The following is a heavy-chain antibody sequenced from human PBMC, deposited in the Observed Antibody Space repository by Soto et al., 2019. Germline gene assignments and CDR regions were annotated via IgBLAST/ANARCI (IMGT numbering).Heavy chain of an antibody. CDR3: ARDLNYDSSGYYDYYYYGMDV. V-gene: IGHV3-33*01. CDR1: GFTFSSYG. J-gene: IGHJ6*02. CDR2: IWYDGSNK. Sequence: GGSLRLSCAASGFTFSSYGMHWVRQAPGKGLEWVAVIWYDGSNKYYADSVKGRFTISRDNSKNTLYLQMNSLRAEDTAVYYCARDLNYDSSGYYDYYYYGMDVWGQGTTVTVSS. D-gene: IGHD3-22*01.